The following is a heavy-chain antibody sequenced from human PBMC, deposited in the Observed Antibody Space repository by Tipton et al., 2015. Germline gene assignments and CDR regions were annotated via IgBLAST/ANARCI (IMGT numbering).Heavy chain of an antibody. CDR1: GVSISRTSYY. CDR3: AQWPYSGRNLGLISFDY. J-gene: IGHJ4*02. V-gene: IGHV4-39*07. D-gene: IGHD1-26*01. Sequence: TLSLTCTVSGVSISRTSYYWGWIRQPPGKGLEWIGTIFYSGRTYYNPSLKSRVTISVDTSKNQYSLKLNSVTAADTAVYYCAQWPYSGRNLGLISFDYWGQGTLVTVSS. CDR2: IFYSGRT.